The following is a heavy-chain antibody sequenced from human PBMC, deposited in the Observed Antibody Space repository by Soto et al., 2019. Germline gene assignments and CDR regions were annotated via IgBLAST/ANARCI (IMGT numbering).Heavy chain of an antibody. CDR2: IYYSGST. J-gene: IGHJ5*02. CDR3: ARARAEGITIFGVVYNWFDP. Sequence: PSETLSLTCTVSGGSISSGGYYWSWIRQHPGKGLEWIGYIYYSGSTYYNPSLKSRVTISVDTSKNQFSLKLSSVTAADTAVYYCARARAEGITIFGVVYNWFDPWGQGTLVTVSS. V-gene: IGHV4-31*03. D-gene: IGHD3-3*01. CDR1: GGSISSGGYY.